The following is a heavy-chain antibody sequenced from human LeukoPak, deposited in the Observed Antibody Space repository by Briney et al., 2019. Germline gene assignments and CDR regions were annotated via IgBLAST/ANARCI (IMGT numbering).Heavy chain of an antibody. CDR1: GFTFSSYG. J-gene: IGHJ4*02. D-gene: IGHD3-10*01. V-gene: IGHV3-30*18. CDR2: ISYDGSNK. Sequence: GRSLRLSCAASGFTFSSYGMHWVRQAPGKGLEWVAVISYDGSNKYYADSVKGRFTISRDNSKNTLYLQMNSLRAEDTAVYYCAKDLLGTAAGRKRYGSGSYQSAFDYWGEGTLVSVCS. CDR3: AKDLLGTAAGRKRYGSGSYQSAFDY.